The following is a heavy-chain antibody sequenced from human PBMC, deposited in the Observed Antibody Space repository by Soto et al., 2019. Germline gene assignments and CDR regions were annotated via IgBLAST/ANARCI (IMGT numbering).Heavy chain of an antibody. V-gene: IGHV3-74*01. CDR3: ARGIRGHYGSDV. J-gene: IGHJ3*01. CDR1: GFIFSSYW. Sequence: EAQLVESGGDLVQPGGSLRLSCAASGFIFSSYWMHWVRQAPGKGLVWVSRVKSDGSTYYADSVKGRFTISRDNAKNTLYLQMNSLTVEDTAVYYCARGIRGHYGSDVWGQGTMVTVSS. CDR2: VKSDGST. D-gene: IGHD5-12*01.